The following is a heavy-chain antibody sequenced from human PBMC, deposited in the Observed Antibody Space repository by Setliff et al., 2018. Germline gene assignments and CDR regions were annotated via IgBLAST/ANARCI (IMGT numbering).Heavy chain of an antibody. D-gene: IGHD6-19*01. CDR2: ISGSSGST. CDR3: AKRQWLLSTIDY. CDR1: GFTFGDFA. J-gene: IGHJ4*02. V-gene: IGHV3-23*01. Sequence: LRLSCAASGFTFGDFAMTWVRQAPGKGLGWVSAISGSSGSTYYADSVKGRFTISRDNSKNTLYLQMNSLRAEDTAVYYCAKRQWLLSTIDYWGQGTLVTVSS.